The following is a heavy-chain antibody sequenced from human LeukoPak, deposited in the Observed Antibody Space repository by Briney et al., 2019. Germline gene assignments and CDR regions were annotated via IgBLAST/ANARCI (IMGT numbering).Heavy chain of an antibody. CDR1: GYTFTSYG. J-gene: IGHJ4*02. CDR2: ISAYNGNT. V-gene: IGHV1-18*04. D-gene: IGHD2-2*01. CDR3: ARDRVTRGILVEPASGFDY. Sequence: GASVKVSCKASGYTFTSYGISWVRQAPRQGLEWMGWISAYNGNTNYAQKLQGRVTMTTDTSTSTAYMEVRSLRSDGTAVYYCARDRVTRGILVEPASGFDYWGQGTLVTVSS.